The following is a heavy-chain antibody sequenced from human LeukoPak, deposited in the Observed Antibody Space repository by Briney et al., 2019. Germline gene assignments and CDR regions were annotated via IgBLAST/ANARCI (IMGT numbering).Heavy chain of an antibody. D-gene: IGHD1-26*01. CDR2: IKSDGSST. J-gene: IGHJ3*02. CDR1: GFTFSSYW. Sequence: PGGSLRLSCAAPGFTFSSYWMHWVRQAPGKGLVWVSRIKSDGSSTTYADSVKGRFTISRDNAKNTLYLRMNSLRAEDTAVYYCARRGAATDAFDIWGQGTMVTVSS. CDR3: ARRGAATDAFDI. V-gene: IGHV3-74*01.